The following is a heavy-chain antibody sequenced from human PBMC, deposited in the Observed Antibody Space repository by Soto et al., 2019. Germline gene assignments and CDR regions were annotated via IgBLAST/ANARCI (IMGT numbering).Heavy chain of an antibody. D-gene: IGHD6-19*01. CDR1: GFIFSDYS. V-gene: IGHV3-11*05. J-gene: IGHJ6*02. CDR3: ARAPGAVNSYAGVDV. CDR2: ISDGGSYT. Sequence: PGGSLRLSCVASGFIFSDYSMAWIRRAPGKGLEWVSYISDGGSYTNHGNSVRGRVSVSRDDARNSLYLQIKNLRVEDTGVYYCARAPGAVNSYAGVDVWGQGTTVTVSS.